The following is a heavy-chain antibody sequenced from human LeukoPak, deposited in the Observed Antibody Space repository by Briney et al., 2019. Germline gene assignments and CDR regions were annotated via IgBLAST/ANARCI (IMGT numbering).Heavy chain of an antibody. D-gene: IGHD6-13*01. CDR1: GFTFSDYC. J-gene: IGHJ4*02. V-gene: IGHV3-33*01. CDR3: ARDLGITADGNYFDY. CDR2: IWYDGSSK. Sequence: PGGSLRLSCAASGFTFSDYCMHWVRQAPGKGLEWVAVIWYDGSSKYYADSVEGRSTVSRDNSKYTLNLQMNSLRAEDTAVYYCARDLGITADGNYFDYWGQGTLVTVSS.